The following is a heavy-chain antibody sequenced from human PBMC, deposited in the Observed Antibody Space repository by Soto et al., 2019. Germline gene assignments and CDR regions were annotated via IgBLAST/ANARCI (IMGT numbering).Heavy chain of an antibody. J-gene: IGHJ5*02. V-gene: IGHV1-18*04. Sequence: QLQLVQSAAEVKKPGASVRVSCKAYGYPFIKYGISWIRQAPEQGLEWMGWIKVDSGYTNYAQKFRGRVTMTADTSSDTAFMELRSLRLDDTAVDFCATSDDTGFDPWGQGTLVSVSS. D-gene: IGHD3-9*01. CDR2: IKVDSGYT. CDR1: GYPFIKYG. CDR3: ATSDDTGFDP.